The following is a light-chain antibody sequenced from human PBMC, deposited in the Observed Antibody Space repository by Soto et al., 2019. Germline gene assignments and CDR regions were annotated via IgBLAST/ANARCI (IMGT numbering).Light chain of an antibody. V-gene: IGKV1-5*03. CDR1: QSIDSW. Sequence: DIQMTQSPSTLSASVGDRVTITCRASQSIDSWLAWYQQKPGKAPKILIYKASGLESGVPSRFSGSESGTEFTLTISSLQPDDSATYYCQQYKTYWTFAQGTNVEIK. CDR2: KAS. CDR3: QQYKTYWT. J-gene: IGKJ1*01.